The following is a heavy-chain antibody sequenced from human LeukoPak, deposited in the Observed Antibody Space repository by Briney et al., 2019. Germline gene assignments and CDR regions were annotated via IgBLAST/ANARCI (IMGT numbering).Heavy chain of an antibody. Sequence: GGSLRLSCAASGFTFSSYGMHWVRQAPGKGLEWVAAIWYDGSNKYYADSVKGRFTISRDNSKNTLYLQMNSRSGADRAVYYCARVDYYGSGPYYYYGMDVWGKGTTVTVSS. D-gene: IGHD3-10*01. CDR2: IWYDGSNK. J-gene: IGHJ6*04. CDR1: GFTFSSYG. V-gene: IGHV3-33*01. CDR3: ARVDYYGSGPYYYYGMDV.